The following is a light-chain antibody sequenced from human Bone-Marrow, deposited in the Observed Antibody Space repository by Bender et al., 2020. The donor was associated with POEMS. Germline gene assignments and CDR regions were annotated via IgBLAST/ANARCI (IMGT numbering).Light chain of an antibody. CDR2: EVI. V-gene: IGLV2-14*01. J-gene: IGLJ3*02. Sequence: QSALTQPASVSGSPGQSITISCTGTSNDVGGYNFVSWYQQYPGKAPKLMIYEVIKRPSGVSNRFAGSKSGTSASLAISGLRSEDEADYYCAAWDDRLSGLLFGGGTKLTVL. CDR3: AAWDDRLSGLL. CDR1: SNDVGGYNF.